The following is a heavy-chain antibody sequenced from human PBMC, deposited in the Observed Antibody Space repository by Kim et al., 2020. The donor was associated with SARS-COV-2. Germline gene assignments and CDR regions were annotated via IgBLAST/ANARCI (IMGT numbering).Heavy chain of an antibody. CDR3: AKEGRGATMVLGVIFNVDY. CDR1: GFTFSSYA. V-gene: IGHV3-23*01. D-gene: IGHD3-10*01. CDR2: ISGSGGST. J-gene: IGHJ4*02. Sequence: GGSLRLSCAASGFTFSSYAMSWVRQAPGKGLEWVSAISGSGGSTYYADSVKGRFTISRDNSKNTLYLQMNSLRAEDTAVYYCAKEGRGATMVLGVIFNVDYWGQGTLVTVSS.